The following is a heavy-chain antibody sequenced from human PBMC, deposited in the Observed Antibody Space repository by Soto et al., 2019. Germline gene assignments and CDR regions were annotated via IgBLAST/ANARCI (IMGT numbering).Heavy chain of an antibody. J-gene: IGHJ4*02. CDR2: IIPILGIA. CDR3: AREMVRGVGSDY. Sequence: SVKVSCKASGGTFSSYTISWARQAPGQGLEWMGRIIPILGIANYAQKFQGRVTITADKSTSTAYMELRSLRSDDTAVFYCAREMVRGVGSDYWGQGTLVTVSS. D-gene: IGHD3-10*01. V-gene: IGHV1-69*04. CDR1: GGTFSSYT.